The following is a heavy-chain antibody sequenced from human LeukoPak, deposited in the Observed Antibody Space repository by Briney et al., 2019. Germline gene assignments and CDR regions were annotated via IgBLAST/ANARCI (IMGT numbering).Heavy chain of an antibody. V-gene: IGHV3-48*01. Sequence: GGSLGLSCAASGFTFSTYNMNWVRQAPGKGLEWVSYLSSSSTTIFYADSVKGRFTISRDNAKNSLYLQMNSLRVDDTAVYYCARGVGAKVAFDIWGQGTMVTVSS. CDR1: GFTFSTYN. D-gene: IGHD1-26*01. CDR2: LSSSSTTI. CDR3: ARGVGAKVAFDI. J-gene: IGHJ3*02.